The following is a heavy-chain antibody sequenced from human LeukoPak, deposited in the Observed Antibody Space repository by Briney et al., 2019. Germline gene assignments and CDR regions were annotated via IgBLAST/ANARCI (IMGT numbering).Heavy chain of an antibody. J-gene: IGHJ3*02. CDR3: AMSYYGSGSYAFDI. CDR2: ISSSTSYI. Sequence: SGGSLRLSCAASGFTFSSYNMNWVRLAPGKGLEWVSSISSSTSYIYHADSVKGRFTISRDNAKNSLYLQMNSLRAEDTAVYYCAMSYYGSGSYAFDIWGQGTMVTVSS. V-gene: IGHV3-21*01. CDR1: GFTFSSYN. D-gene: IGHD3-10*01.